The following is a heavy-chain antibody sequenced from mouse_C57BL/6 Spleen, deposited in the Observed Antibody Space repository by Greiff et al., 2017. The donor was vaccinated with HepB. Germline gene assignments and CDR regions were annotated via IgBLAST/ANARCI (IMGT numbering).Heavy chain of an antibody. Sequence: EVQLQQSGPGLVKPSQSLSLTCSVTGYSITSGYYWNWIRQFPGNKLEWMGYISYDGSNNYNPSLKNRISITRDTSKNQFFLKLNSVTTEDTATYYCARNWDGLFAYWGQGTLVTVSA. CDR2: ISYDGSN. CDR1: GYSITSGYY. D-gene: IGHD4-1*01. CDR3: ARNWDGLFAY. V-gene: IGHV3-6*01. J-gene: IGHJ3*01.